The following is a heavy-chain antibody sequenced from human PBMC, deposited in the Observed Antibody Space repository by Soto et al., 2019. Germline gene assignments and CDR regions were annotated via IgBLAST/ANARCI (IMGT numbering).Heavy chain of an antibody. CDR3: VREIASRL. CDR2: IKPDGSEE. V-gene: IGHV3-7*01. D-gene: IGHD3-22*01. Sequence: GGSLILSCVASGFFFNPYVMAWVRQAPGKGLEWVANIKPDGSEESYVDSVKGRFIVSRDNAENSLYLQMNSLRAEDTAIYYCVREIASRLWGKGTAVTVSS. J-gene: IGHJ6*04. CDR1: GFFFNPYV.